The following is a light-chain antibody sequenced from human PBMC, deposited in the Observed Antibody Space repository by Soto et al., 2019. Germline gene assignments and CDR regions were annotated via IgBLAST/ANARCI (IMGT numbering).Light chain of an antibody. Sequence: QSALTQPASVSGSPGQSITISCTGTSSDVGAGNYVSWYQQHPGKAPKLIIYEVANRPSGVSNRFSGSQSGNTASLTISGLQAEDGADYFCSSYTTSNTPLYVFGTGTKVTVL. CDR3: SSYTTSNTPLYV. CDR2: EVA. V-gene: IGLV2-14*01. CDR1: SSDVGAGNY. J-gene: IGLJ1*01.